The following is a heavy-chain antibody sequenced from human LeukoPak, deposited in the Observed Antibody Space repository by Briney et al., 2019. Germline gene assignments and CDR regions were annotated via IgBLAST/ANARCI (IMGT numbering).Heavy chain of an antibody. J-gene: IGHJ5*02. Sequence: SETLSLTCTVSGGSISSGSYYWGWIRQLPGKGLEWIGSIYYSGSTYYNPSLKSRVTISVDTSKNQFSLKLSSVTAADTAVYYCARHSGTYSSSWDKWFDPWGQGTLVTVSS. D-gene: IGHD6-13*01. CDR3: ARHSGTYSSSWDKWFDP. CDR1: GGSISSGSYY. CDR2: IYYSGST. V-gene: IGHV4-39*01.